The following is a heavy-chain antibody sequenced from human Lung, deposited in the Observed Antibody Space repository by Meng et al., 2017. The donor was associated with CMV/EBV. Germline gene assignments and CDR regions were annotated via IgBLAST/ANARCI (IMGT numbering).Heavy chain of an antibody. CDR1: GGTFSSYT. J-gene: IGHJ6*02. CDR3: AKWGWGALYGGMDV. D-gene: IGHD3-16*01. Sequence: SXXVSXKTSGGTFSSYTISWVRQAPGQGLEWMGRIIPILGIASYSQKFQGRVTITADKSTSTAYMELSSLRSEDTAVYYCAKWGWGALYGGMDVWGQGITVTVSS. V-gene: IGHV1-69*02. CDR2: IIPILGIA.